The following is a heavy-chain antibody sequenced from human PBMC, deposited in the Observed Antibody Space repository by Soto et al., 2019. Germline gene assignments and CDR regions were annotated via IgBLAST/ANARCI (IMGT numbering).Heavy chain of an antibody. V-gene: IGHV1-2*02. J-gene: IGHJ4*02. CDR1: GYTYINYY. Sequence: APVKVSCKASGYTYINYYMPWVRQAPGQGFEWMGRISHTRGGTNYAQKLQGRVSMTWDTPLKTAYMELSSLISEDTAVYYCATPQGYISDWYYCDLGGEGTQVTVSS. D-gene: IGHD3-9*01. CDR2: ISHTRGGT. CDR3: ATPQGYISDWYYCDL.